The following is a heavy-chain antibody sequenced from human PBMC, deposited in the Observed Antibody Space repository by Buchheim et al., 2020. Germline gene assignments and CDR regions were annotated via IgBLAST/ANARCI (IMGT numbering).Heavy chain of an antibody. CDR3: ARPEYCGGDCSDY. V-gene: IGHV1-69*04. CDR1: GGTFSSYA. Sequence: QVQLVQSGAEVKKPGSSVKVSCKASGGTFSSYAISWVRQAPGQELEWMGRIIPILGIANYAQKFQGRVTITADKSTSTAYMELCSLRSEDTAVYYCARPEYCGGDCSDYWGQGTL. J-gene: IGHJ4*02. CDR2: IIPILGIA. D-gene: IGHD2-21*01.